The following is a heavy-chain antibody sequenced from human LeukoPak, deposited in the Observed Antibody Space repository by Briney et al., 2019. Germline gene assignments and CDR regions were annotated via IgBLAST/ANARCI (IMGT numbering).Heavy chain of an antibody. CDR3: ARDRWLQSQRYFDY. V-gene: IGHV3-21*01. J-gene: IGHJ4*02. D-gene: IGHD5-24*01. CDR1: GFTFSSYS. Sequence: GGSLRLSCAASGFTFSSYSMNWVRQAPGKGLEWVSSISTSSSYICYADSVKGRFTISRDNAKNSLYVQMDSLRAEDTAVYYCARDRWLQSQRYFDYWGQGILVTVSS. CDR2: ISTSSSYI.